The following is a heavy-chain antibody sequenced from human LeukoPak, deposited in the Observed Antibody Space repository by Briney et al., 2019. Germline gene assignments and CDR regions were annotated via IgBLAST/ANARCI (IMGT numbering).Heavy chain of an antibody. Sequence: GGSLRLSCAASGFTVSSNYMNWVRQAPGKGLEWVSVIYRGGNTYYADSVKGRFTISRDNSKNTLYLQMNSLRAEDTAVYYCARDDFGSGSPFDYWGQGTLVTVSS. CDR2: IYRGGNT. J-gene: IGHJ4*02. CDR3: ARDDFGSGSPFDY. D-gene: IGHD6-19*01. CDR1: GFTVSSNY. V-gene: IGHV3-66*01.